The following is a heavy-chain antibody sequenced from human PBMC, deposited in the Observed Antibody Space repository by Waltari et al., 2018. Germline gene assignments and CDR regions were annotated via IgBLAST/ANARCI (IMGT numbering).Heavy chain of an antibody. D-gene: IGHD6-13*01. CDR1: GGTFSSYA. Sequence: QVQLVQSGAEVKKPGSSVKVSCKASGGTFSSYAISWVRQAPGQGLEWMGRIIPSFGTANYAQKFQGRVTITADKSTSIAYMELSSLRSEDTAVYYCARDPSIAAAGTNSYFDYWGQGTLVTVSS. J-gene: IGHJ4*02. CDR3: ARDPSIAAAGTNSYFDY. CDR2: IIPSFGTA. V-gene: IGHV1-69*13.